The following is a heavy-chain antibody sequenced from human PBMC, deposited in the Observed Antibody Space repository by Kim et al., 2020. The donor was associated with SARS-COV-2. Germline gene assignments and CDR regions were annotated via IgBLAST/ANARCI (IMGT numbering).Heavy chain of an antibody. CDR3: ARVGSHLDSAFDI. V-gene: IGHV4-31*03. Sequence: SETLSLTCTVSGGSISSGGYYWSWIRQHPGKGLEWIGYIYYSGSTYYNPSLKSRVTISVDTSKNQFSLKLSSVTAADTAVYYCARVGSHLDSAFDIWGQGTMVTVSS. CDR1: GGSISSGGYY. D-gene: IGHD3-10*01. CDR2: IYYSGST. J-gene: IGHJ3*02.